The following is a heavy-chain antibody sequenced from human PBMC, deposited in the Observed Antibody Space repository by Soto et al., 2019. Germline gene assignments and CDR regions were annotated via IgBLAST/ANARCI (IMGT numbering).Heavy chain of an antibody. CDR3: ARAAGYSSRSYYFEY. J-gene: IGHJ4*02. CDR2: IYHSGST. V-gene: IGHV4-4*02. CDR1: SGSISTTNW. Sequence: SETLSLTCAVSSGSISTTNWWSWVRQPPGRGLEWIGEIYHSGSTNSNPSLKSRVTISVDKSKNQFSLNLSSVTAADTAVYYCARAAGYSSRSYYFEYWGQGTLVTVSS. D-gene: IGHD6-13*01.